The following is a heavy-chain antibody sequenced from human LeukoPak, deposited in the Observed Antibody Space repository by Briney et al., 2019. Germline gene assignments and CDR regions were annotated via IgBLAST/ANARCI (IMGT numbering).Heavy chain of an antibody. D-gene: IGHD3-9*01. CDR1: GDSISSKY. V-gene: IGHV4-59*08. J-gene: IGHJ6*04. CDR3: ARLMPMVLTGQRYFYHPLDV. CDR2: VHYTGYT. Sequence: PSETLSLTCTVSGDSISSKYWTWVRQPPGKGLEYIGYVHYTGYTDYNPSLESRLTISIDTSRNQFSLKLSSVTAADTAVYYCARLMPMVLTGQRYFYHPLDVWGKGTTVTASS.